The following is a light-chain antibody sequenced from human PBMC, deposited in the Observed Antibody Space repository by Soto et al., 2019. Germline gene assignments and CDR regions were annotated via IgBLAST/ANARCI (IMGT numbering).Light chain of an antibody. V-gene: IGLV1-51*01. Sequence: QSVLTQPPSVSAAPGQEVTISCSGSSSNIGNNYVSWYQQLPRTAPKLLICDNNKRPSGIPDRFSGSKSGTSATLGITGLQTGDEADYYCGTWDSSLSAVVFGGGTKLTVL. CDR3: GTWDSSLSAVV. J-gene: IGLJ2*01. CDR2: DNN. CDR1: SSNIGNNY.